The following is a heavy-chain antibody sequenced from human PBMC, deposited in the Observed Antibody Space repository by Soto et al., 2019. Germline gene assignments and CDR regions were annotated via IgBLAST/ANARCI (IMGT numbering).Heavy chain of an antibody. D-gene: IGHD4-17*01. CDR1: GCSISSYY. CDR2: IYYSGST. V-gene: IGHV4-59*01. Sequence: XETLSLTCTVSGCSISSYYWSWIRQPPGKGLEWIGYIYYSGSTNYNPSLKSRVTISVDTSKNQFSLKLSSVTAADTAVYYCARGSFYGEEIQHWGKGTLVTVSS. CDR3: ARGSFYGEEIQH. J-gene: IGHJ1*01.